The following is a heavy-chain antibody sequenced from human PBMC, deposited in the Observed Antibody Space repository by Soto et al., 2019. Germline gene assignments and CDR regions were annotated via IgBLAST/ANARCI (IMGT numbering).Heavy chain of an antibody. Sequence: ASVKVSCKASGYTFTSYGISGVRQSPGQGLEWMGCISAYNGNTNYAQKLQGRVTMTTDTSTSTAYMELRSLRSDDTAVYYCARDRRVQSDRFDYWGQGTLVTVSS. CDR2: ISAYNGNT. J-gene: IGHJ4*02. CDR3: ARDRRVQSDRFDY. V-gene: IGHV1-18*01. CDR1: GYTFTSYG.